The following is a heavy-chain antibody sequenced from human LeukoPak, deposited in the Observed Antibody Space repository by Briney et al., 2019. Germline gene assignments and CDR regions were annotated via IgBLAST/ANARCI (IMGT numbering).Heavy chain of an antibody. D-gene: IGHD2-2*01. CDR1: GFTFSSYG. Sequence: AGGSLRLSCAASGFTFSSYGMHWVRQAPGKGLEWVALIGSDGTNEYYADSMKGRFTISRDNSKNTLYLQMKSLRAEDTAVYYCARDFYCSRTSCYAPSFDYWGQGTLVTVSS. CDR2: IGSDGTNE. CDR3: ARDFYCSRTSCYAPSFDY. V-gene: IGHV3-33*01. J-gene: IGHJ4*02.